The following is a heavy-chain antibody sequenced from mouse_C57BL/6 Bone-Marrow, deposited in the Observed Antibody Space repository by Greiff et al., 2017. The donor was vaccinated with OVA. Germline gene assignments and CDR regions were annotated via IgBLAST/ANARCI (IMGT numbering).Heavy chain of an antibody. CDR3: ARDSSGLAWFAY. V-gene: IGHV1-18*01. CDR2: INPNNGGT. Sequence: SGPELVKPGASVKIPCKASGYTFTDYNMDWVKQSHGKSLEWIGDINPNNGGTIYNQKFKGKATLTVDKSSSTAYMELRSLTSEDTAVYYCARDSSGLAWFAYWGQGTLVTVSA. CDR1: GYTFTDYN. J-gene: IGHJ3*01. D-gene: IGHD3-2*02.